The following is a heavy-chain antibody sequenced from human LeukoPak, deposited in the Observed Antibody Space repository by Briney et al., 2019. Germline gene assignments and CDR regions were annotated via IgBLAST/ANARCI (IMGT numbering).Heavy chain of an antibody. Sequence: ASVKVSCKASGYTFTGYYMHWVRQAPGQGLEWMGWINPNSGGTNYAQKFQGRVTMTRDTSISTAYMELSRLRSDGTAVYYCAREPKSCSSTSCYQGGWFDPWGQGTLVTVSS. CDR3: AREPKSCSSTSCYQGGWFDP. V-gene: IGHV1-2*02. J-gene: IGHJ5*02. CDR2: INPNSGGT. CDR1: GYTFTGYY. D-gene: IGHD2-2*01.